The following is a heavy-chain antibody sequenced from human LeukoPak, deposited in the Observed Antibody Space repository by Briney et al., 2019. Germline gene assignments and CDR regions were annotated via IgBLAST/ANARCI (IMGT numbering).Heavy chain of an antibody. V-gene: IGHV3-23*01. J-gene: IGHJ5*02. CDR3: ARDPVITMVRGVIGRNWFDP. CDR1: GFTFSSYA. CDR2: ISGSGGST. D-gene: IGHD3-10*01. Sequence: GGSLRLSCAASGFTFSSYAMSWVRQAPGKGLEWVSAISGSGGSTYYADSVKGRFTISRDNSKNTLYLQMNSLRAEDTAVYYCARDPVITMVRGVIGRNWFDPWGQGTLVTVSS.